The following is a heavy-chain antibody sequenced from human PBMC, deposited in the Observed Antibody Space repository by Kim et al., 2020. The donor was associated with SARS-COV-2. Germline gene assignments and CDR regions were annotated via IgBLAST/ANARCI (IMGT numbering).Heavy chain of an antibody. CDR3: ARDYYDVSGYYYGMDV. Sequence: QKFQGRVTMTRDMSTSTVYMEVSSLRSEDTAVYYCARDYYDVSGYYYGMDVWGQGTTVTVSS. D-gene: IGHD3-22*01. V-gene: IGHV1-46*01. J-gene: IGHJ6*02.